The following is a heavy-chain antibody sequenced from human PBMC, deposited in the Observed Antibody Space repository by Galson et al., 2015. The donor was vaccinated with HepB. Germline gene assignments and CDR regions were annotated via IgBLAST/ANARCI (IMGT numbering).Heavy chain of an antibody. D-gene: IGHD3-22*01. CDR3: ARDGFDSSANPTYPY. V-gene: IGHV4-31*02. CDR2: IYYTGTT. J-gene: IGHJ4*02. Sequence: YWNWTRQHPGKGLEWIGYIYYTGTTYYNPSLRGRVTLSVDTSQSQFSLKLTSVTAADTAVYYCARDGFDSSANPTYPYWGQGTLVTVSS. CDR1: Y.